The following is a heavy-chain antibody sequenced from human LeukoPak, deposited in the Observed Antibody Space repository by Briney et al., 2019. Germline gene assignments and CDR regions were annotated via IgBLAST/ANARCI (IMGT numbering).Heavy chain of an antibody. D-gene: IGHD3-22*01. V-gene: IGHV1-2*06. CDR2: INPNSGGT. J-gene: IGHJ3*02. Sequence: ASVKVSCKASGYTFTGYYMHWVRQAPGQGLGWMGRINPNSGGTNYAQKFQGRVTMTRDTSISTAYMELSRLRSDDTAVYYCASGMIVGHDAFDIWGQGTMVTVSS. CDR1: GYTFTGYY. CDR3: ASGMIVGHDAFDI.